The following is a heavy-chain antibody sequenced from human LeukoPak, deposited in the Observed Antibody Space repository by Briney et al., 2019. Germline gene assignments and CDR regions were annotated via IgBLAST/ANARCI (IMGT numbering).Heavy chain of an antibody. J-gene: IGHJ4*02. CDR1: GGSISSSSVY. V-gene: IGHV4-39*07. Sequence: SETLSLTCTVSGGSISSSSVYWGWIRQPPGKGLEWIASINYSGKTYYNPSLKSRVTISIDTSKSQFSLRLTSVTAADTAVYYCAKVGTSSHWNYALYYFDYWGQGTLVTVSS. CDR3: AKVGTSSHWNYALYYFDY. D-gene: IGHD1-7*01. CDR2: INYSGKT.